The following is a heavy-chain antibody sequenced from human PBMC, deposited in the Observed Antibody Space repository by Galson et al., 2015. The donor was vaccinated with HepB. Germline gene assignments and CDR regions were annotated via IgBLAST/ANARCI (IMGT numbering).Heavy chain of an antibody. CDR2: ISSSSRTI. D-gene: IGHD2-2*01. CDR1: GFTFSSYS. Sequence: SLRLSCAASGFTFSSYSMNWVRQAPGKGLEWVSYISSSSRTIYYADSVKGRFTISRDNAKNSLYLQMNSLRAEDTAVYYCARDRCSSTSCYLDAFDIWGQGTMVTVSS. J-gene: IGHJ3*02. CDR3: ARDRCSSTSCYLDAFDI. V-gene: IGHV3-48*01.